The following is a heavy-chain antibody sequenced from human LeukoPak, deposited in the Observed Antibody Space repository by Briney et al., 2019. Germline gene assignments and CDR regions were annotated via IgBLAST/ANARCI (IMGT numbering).Heavy chain of an antibody. CDR2: ISSSSSYI. Sequence: PGGSLRLSCAASGFTFSSYSMNWVRQAPGKGLEWVSSISSSSSYIYYADSVKGRFTISRDNAKNSLYLQMNSLRAEDTAVYYCARGGRYCSSTSCNNYFDYWGQGTLVTVSS. D-gene: IGHD2-2*01. J-gene: IGHJ4*02. V-gene: IGHV3-21*01. CDR3: ARGGRYCSSTSCNNYFDY. CDR1: GFTFSSYS.